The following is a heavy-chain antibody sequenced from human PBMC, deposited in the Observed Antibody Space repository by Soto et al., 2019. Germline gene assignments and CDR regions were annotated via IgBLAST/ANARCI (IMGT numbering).Heavy chain of an antibody. Sequence: PSETLSLTCTVSGGSISSGDYYWSWIRQPPGKGLEWIGYIYYSGSTYYNPSLKSRVTISVDTSKNQFPLKLSSVTAADTAVYYCARDKGYYYDSSGYHWFDPWGQGTLVTVSS. V-gene: IGHV4-30-4*01. CDR1: GGSISSGDYY. CDR2: IYYSGST. CDR3: ARDKGYYYDSSGYHWFDP. D-gene: IGHD3-22*01. J-gene: IGHJ5*02.